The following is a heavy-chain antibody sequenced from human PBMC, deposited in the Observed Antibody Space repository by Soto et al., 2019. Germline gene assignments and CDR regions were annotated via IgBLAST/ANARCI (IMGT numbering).Heavy chain of an antibody. CDR1: GYNFNQYY. CDR3: ARGPDDSDVPRWDH. Sequence: QVQLVQSGPEVRKPGASVRLSCATSGYNFNQYYIHWVRQAPGQGLEWMGIINLRGGTTEYAHKFRGRVTVTGDTSTRTAYMVLSSLRSEDTDVYFCARGPDDSDVPRWDHWGQVTLITVSS. CDR2: INLRGGTT. J-gene: IGHJ4*02. D-gene: IGHD4-17*01. V-gene: IGHV1-46*02.